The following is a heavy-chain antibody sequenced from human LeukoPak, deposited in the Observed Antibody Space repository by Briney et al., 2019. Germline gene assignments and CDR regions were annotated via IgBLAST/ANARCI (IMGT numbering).Heavy chain of an antibody. V-gene: IGHV3-15*01. J-gene: IGHJ4*02. CDR2: SISRSGGVTT. Sequence: GGSLRLSCAASGFTFSSYEMNWVRQAPGGGLEWVGRSISRSGGVTTEYAAPVKGRFAISRDDSRNTVYLQMNSLKIEDTAVYYCSAYYNGRGDYWGQGTLVTVSS. D-gene: IGHD3-10*01. CDR1: GFTFSSYE. CDR3: SAYYNGRGDY.